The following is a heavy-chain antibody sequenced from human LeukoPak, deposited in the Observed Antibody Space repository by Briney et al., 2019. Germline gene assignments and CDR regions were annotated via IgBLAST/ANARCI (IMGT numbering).Heavy chain of an antibody. CDR1: GGSFSGDY. Sequence: SETLSLTCAVYGGSFSGDYWSWIRQPPGKGLEWIGEINHSGSTNYNPSLKSRVTISVDTSKNQFSLKLSSVTAADTAVYYCARGTGSIVVVPAAMFRGYYYFDYWGQGTLVTVSS. V-gene: IGHV4-34*01. CDR2: INHSGST. D-gene: IGHD2-2*01. CDR3: ARGTGSIVVVPAAMFRGYYYFDY. J-gene: IGHJ4*02.